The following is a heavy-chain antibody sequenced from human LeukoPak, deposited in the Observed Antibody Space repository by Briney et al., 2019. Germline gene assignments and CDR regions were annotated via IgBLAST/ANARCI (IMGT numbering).Heavy chain of an antibody. J-gene: IGHJ4*02. D-gene: IGHD5-18*01. CDR2: IRYDGSNK. CDR1: GFTFSSYG. V-gene: IGHV3-30*02. CDR3: AKDVETAMVTFGY. Sequence: GGSLRLSCAASGFTFSSYGMHWVRQAPGKGLEWVAFIRYDGSNKYYADSVKGRFTISRDNSKNTLYLQMNSLRAEDTAVYYCAKDVETAMVTFGYWGQGTLVTVSS.